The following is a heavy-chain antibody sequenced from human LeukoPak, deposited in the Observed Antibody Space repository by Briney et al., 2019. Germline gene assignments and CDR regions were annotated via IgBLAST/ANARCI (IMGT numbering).Heavy chain of an antibody. CDR1: GFTFSDYY. V-gene: IGHV3-11*01. CDR2: ISSSGSTI. J-gene: IGHJ4*02. D-gene: IGHD2-2*01. CDR3: ARKVVGGPAASPDFDF. Sequence: GRSLRLSCAASGFTFSDYYMSWIRQAPGKGLEWVSYISSSGSTIYYADSVRGRFTISRDNAKNSLYPQMNSLRAEDTAVYYCARKVVGGPAASPDFDFWGQGTLVTVSS.